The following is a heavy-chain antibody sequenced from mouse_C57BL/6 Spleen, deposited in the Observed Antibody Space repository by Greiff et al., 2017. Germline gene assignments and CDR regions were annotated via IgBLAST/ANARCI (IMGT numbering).Heavy chain of an antibody. CDR2: IWGGGST. CDR1: GFSLTSYG. Sequence: QVQLQQSGPGLVAPSQSLSITCTVSGFSLTSYGVDWVRQPPGKGLEWLGVIWGGGSTNYNSALMSRLSISKDNSKSQVFLKMNSLQTDDTAMYYCAKRGDYYGSSYHSWFAYWGQGTLVTVSA. V-gene: IGHV2-9*01. J-gene: IGHJ3*01. CDR3: AKRGDYYGSSYHSWFAY. D-gene: IGHD1-1*01.